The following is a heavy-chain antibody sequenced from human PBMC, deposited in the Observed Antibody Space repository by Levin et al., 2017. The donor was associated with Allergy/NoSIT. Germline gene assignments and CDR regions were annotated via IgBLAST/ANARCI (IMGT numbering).Heavy chain of an antibody. J-gene: IGHJ4*02. D-gene: IGHD2-2*01. CDR3: ARRADGFCTSNRCPTPFDY. Sequence: GESLKISCKASGYIFSKSAIHWVRQAPGQRLEWMGWINGGNGDTKSSQKFQDRVTITRDTSASAVYMELSSLRSEDTAVYYWARRADGFCTSNRCPTPFDYWGQGTLVTVSS. CDR1: GYIFSKSA. V-gene: IGHV1-3*01. CDR2: INGGNGDT.